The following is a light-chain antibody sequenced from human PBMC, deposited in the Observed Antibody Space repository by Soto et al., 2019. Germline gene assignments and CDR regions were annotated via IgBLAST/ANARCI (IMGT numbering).Light chain of an antibody. CDR3: QQYYTYPWT. CDR2: AAS. Sequence: AIRMTQSPSSLSASTGDKVTITCRASQDVGSSLAWYQQKPGKAPKLLIFAASTLQSGVPSRFSGSGSETEFTFTISCLQSEDFATYYCQQYYTYPWTFGQGTKVEF. V-gene: IGKV1-8*01. CDR1: QDVGSS. J-gene: IGKJ1*01.